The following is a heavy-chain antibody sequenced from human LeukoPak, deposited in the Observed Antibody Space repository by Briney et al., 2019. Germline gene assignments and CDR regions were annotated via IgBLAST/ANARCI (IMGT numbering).Heavy chain of an antibody. CDR1: GCTFSSYG. J-gene: IGHJ4*02. CDR2: ISYDGSNK. D-gene: IGHD6-13*01. V-gene: IGHV3-30*18. Sequence: PGGSLRLSCAASGCTFSSYGMHWVRQAPGKGLEWVAVISYDGSNKYYADSVKGRFTISRDNAKNSLYLQMNSLRAEDTALYYCAKGSAAGRTNRWGQGTLVTVSS. CDR3: AKGSAAGRTNR.